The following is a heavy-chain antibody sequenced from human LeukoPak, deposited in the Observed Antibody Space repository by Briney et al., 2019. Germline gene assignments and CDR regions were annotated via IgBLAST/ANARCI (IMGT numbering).Heavy chain of an antibody. CDR1: GGSFSGYY. V-gene: IGHV4-30-4*08. Sequence: SETLSLTCAVYGGSFSGYYWSWIRQPPGKGLEWIGYIYYSGSTYYNPSLKSRVTISVDTSKNQFSLKLSSVTAADTAVYYCARVLTYDILTGSSYYGMDVWGQGTTVTVSS. CDR2: IYYSGST. J-gene: IGHJ6*02. D-gene: IGHD3-9*01. CDR3: ARVLTYDILTGSSYYGMDV.